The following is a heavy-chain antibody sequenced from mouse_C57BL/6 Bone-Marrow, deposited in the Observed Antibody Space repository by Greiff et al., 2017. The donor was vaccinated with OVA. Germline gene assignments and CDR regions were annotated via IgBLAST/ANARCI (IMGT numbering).Heavy chain of an antibody. CDR2: IYPRSGNT. D-gene: IGHD1-1*01. Sequence: VQGVESGAELARPGASVKLSCKASGYTFTSYGISWVKQRTGQGLEWIGEIYPRSGNTYYNEKFKGKATLTADKSSSTAYMELRSLTSEDSAVYFCARYGGTFDYWGQGTTLTVSS. V-gene: IGHV1-81*01. CDR3: ARYGGTFDY. J-gene: IGHJ2*01. CDR1: GYTFTSYG.